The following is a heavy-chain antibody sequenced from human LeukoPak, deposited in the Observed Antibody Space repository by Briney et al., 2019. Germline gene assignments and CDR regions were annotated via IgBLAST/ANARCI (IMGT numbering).Heavy chain of an antibody. V-gene: IGHV4-39*01. CDR2: IYYSGST. Sequence: SEPLSLTCTVSGGSLSSTPYSWAWIRQPPGKGLEWIGSIYYSGSTYYNPSLPARVSMSVDASKNQFSLKLSSVTAADTALYYCARHYMTTVTSRFAFDIWGQGSMVTVSS. CDR1: GGSLSSTPYS. J-gene: IGHJ3*02. CDR3: ARHYMTTVTSRFAFDI. D-gene: IGHD4-17*01.